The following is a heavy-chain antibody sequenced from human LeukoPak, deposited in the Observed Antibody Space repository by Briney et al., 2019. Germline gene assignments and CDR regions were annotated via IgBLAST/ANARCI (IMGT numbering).Heavy chain of an antibody. V-gene: IGHV1-46*01. CDR1: GYTFTSYY. CDR2: TNPSGGST. Sequence: ASVKVSCKASGYTFTSYYMHWVRQAPGQGLEWMGITNPSGGSTSYAQKFQGRVTMTRDTSTSTVYMELGSLRSEDTAVYYCARDHYDYVWGSYRYTLDYWGQGTLVTVSS. D-gene: IGHD3-16*02. CDR3: ARDHYDYVWGSYRYTLDY. J-gene: IGHJ4*02.